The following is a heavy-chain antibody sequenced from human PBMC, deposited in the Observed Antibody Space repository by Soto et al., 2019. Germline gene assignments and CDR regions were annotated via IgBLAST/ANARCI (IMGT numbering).Heavy chain of an antibody. CDR2: IIPIFGTA. CDR1: GGTFSSYA. V-gene: IGHV1-69*12. Sequence: QVQLVQSGAEVKKPGSSVKVSCKASGGTFSSYAISWVRQAPGQGLEWMGGIIPIFGTANYAQKFQGRVTITADESTSTAYMELRSLRSEDTAVYDCARDRAVYYDFWSGSSRPRIDYSYYGMDVWGPGTTVTVSS. J-gene: IGHJ6*02. D-gene: IGHD3-3*01. CDR3: ARDRAVYYDFWSGSSRPRIDYSYYGMDV.